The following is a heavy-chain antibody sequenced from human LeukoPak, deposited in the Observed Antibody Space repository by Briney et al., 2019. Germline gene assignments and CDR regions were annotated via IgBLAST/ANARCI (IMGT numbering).Heavy chain of an antibody. CDR1: GFTFSSYG. V-gene: IGHV3-30*02. CDR2: IRYDGSNK. J-gene: IGHJ4*02. CDR3: ARTSGYDPTNFDY. D-gene: IGHD5-12*01. Sequence: GGSLRLSCAASGFTFSSYGMHWVRQAPDKGLEWVAFIRYDGSNKYYADSVKGRFTISRDNSKNTLYLQMNSLRAEDTAVYYCARTSGYDPTNFDYWGQGTLVTVSS.